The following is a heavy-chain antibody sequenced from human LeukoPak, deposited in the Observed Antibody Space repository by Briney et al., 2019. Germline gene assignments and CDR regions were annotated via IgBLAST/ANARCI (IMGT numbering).Heavy chain of an antibody. Sequence: GGSLRLSCAASGFTVSTNYMSWVRQAPGKGLEWVSVIYSGGSTYYADSVKGRFTISRDSSKNTLYLQMNSLRAEDTAVYYCARDSSVTLSFDYWGQGTLVTVSS. CDR1: GFTVSTNY. D-gene: IGHD3-9*01. J-gene: IGHJ4*02. V-gene: IGHV3-66*01. CDR2: IYSGGST. CDR3: ARDSSVTLSFDY.